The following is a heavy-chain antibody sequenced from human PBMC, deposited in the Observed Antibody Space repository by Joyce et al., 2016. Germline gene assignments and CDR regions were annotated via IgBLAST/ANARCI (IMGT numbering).Heavy chain of an antibody. V-gene: IGHV3-74*01. D-gene: IGHD3-22*01. CDR2: ISHDGSST. Sequence: EVQLVESVGGLVQPGGSLRLSCAASGFTFSGYYLHWVRQAPGRGLGWVSRISHDGSSTTDADSVKGRFTVSRDNAKNTLYLQMNSLRAEDTAVYYCARDYDFDSGTFYMGYDYWGQGTLVTVSS. CDR3: ARDYDFDSGTFYMGYDY. J-gene: IGHJ4*02. CDR1: GFTFSGYY.